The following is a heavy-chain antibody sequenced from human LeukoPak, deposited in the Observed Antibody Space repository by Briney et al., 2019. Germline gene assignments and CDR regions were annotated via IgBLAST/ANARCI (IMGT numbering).Heavy chain of an antibody. D-gene: IGHD5-24*01. CDR3: AKRGMTTIKEGFDY. CDR1: GFTFSADA. V-gene: IGHV3-23*01. Sequence: GGSLRLSCAASGFTFSADAMSWVRQAPGKGLQWVSAVSSSGGSTYYADSVKGRFTISRDNSKNTLYLQMNSLRAEDTAVYYCAKRGMTTIKEGFDYWGQGTLVTVSS. CDR2: VSSSGGST. J-gene: IGHJ4*02.